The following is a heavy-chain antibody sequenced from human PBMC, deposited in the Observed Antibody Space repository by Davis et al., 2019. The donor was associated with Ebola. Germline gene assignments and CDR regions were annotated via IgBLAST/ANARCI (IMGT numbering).Heavy chain of an antibody. J-gene: IGHJ4*02. CDR3: ARQGVREGYCSGGSCYVY. CDR2: IYYSGST. D-gene: IGHD2-15*01. Sequence: SETLSLTCTVSGGSISSSSYYWGWIRQPPGKGLEWIGSIYYSGSTYYNPSLKSRVTISVDTSKNQFSLKLSPVTAADTAVYYCARQGVREGYCSGGSCYVYWGQGTLVTVSS. CDR1: GGSISSSSYY. V-gene: IGHV4-39*01.